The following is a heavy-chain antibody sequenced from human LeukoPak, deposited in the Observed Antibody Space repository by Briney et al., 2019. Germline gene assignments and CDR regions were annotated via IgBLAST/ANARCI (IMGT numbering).Heavy chain of an antibody. D-gene: IGHD6-13*01. CDR3: ASPTAEAGTRRYHDL. V-gene: IGHV3-7*01. CDR1: GFTFSDHW. CDR2: IKQDGSEK. J-gene: IGHJ2*01. Sequence: GGSLRLSCAASGFTFSDHWMSWVCQAPGKGLEWVANIKQDGSEKYYVDSVKGRFTISRDNAKKSLYLQMNSLRAEDAAVYYCASPTAEAGTRRYHDLWGRGTLVTVSP.